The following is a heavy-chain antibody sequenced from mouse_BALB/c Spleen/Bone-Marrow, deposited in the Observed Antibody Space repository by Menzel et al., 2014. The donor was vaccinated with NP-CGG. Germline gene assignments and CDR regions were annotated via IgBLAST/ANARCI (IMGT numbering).Heavy chain of an antibody. J-gene: IGHJ2*01. CDR1: GYTFSNYW. Sequence: EVQLQQSGTVLARPGAAVKISCKASGYTFSNYWMHWVKQRPGQGLEWIGSIYPGNSDTTYNQKFKGKAKLTAVTSTSTAYMELSSLTNEDSAVYYCTTLARNNFDYWGQGTTRAVSS. CDR2: IYPGNSDT. CDR3: TTLARNNFDY. V-gene: IGHV1-5*01.